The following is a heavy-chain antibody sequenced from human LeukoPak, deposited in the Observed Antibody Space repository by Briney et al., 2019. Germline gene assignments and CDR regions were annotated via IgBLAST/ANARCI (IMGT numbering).Heavy chain of an antibody. CDR1: GGTFSSYA. D-gene: IGHD2/OR15-2a*01. CDR3: ARGGSYRYCHIAFDY. CDR2: IIPIFGTA. J-gene: IGHJ4*02. Sequence: GASVKVSRKASGGTFSSYAISWVRQAPGQGLEWMGGIIPIFGTANYAQKFQGRVTITTDESTSTAYMELSSLRSEDTAVYYCARGGSYRYCHIAFDYWGQGTLVTVSS. V-gene: IGHV1-69*05.